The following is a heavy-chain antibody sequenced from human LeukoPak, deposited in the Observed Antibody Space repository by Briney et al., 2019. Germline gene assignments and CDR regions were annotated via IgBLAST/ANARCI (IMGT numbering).Heavy chain of an antibody. J-gene: IGHJ4*02. CDR2: IIPIFGIA. CDR3: ARDLSEMATRVGFDY. D-gene: IGHD5-24*01. CDR1: GGTFGSYA. Sequence: SVKVSCKASGGTFGSYAISWVRQAPGQGLEWMGRIIPIFGIANYAQKFQGRVTITADKSTSTAYMELSSLRSEDTAVYYCARDLSEMATRVGFDYWGQGTLVTVSS. V-gene: IGHV1-69*04.